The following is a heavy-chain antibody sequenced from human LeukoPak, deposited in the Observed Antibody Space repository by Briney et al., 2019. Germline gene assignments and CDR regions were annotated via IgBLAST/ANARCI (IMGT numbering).Heavy chain of an antibody. V-gene: IGHV1-18*01. CDR1: GYTFNSYD. J-gene: IGHJ4*02. CDR2: ISTYNGNT. D-gene: IGHD3-3*01. Sequence: ASVKVSSKASGYTFNSYDISWVRQAPGQGLEWMAWISTYNGNTNYALKVQGRATMTTDTSTSTAYMELRSLRSDDTAVYYCARVLRYDFWSAYYFDYWGQGTLVTVSS. CDR3: ARVLRYDFWSAYYFDY.